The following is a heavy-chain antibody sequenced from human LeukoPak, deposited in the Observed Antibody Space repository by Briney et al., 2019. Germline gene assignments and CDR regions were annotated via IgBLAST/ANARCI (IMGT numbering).Heavy chain of an antibody. CDR1: GGFINSYY. Sequence: SETLSLTCTVSGGFINSYYWSWIRQPAGKGLEWIGRIYIGGSTNYNPSLKSRVTISVDTSKNQFSLKLTSVTAADTAVYYCARESSSTYYLDAFDMWGQGTMVTDSS. D-gene: IGHD3-22*01. CDR2: IYIGGST. J-gene: IGHJ3*02. CDR3: ARESSSTYYLDAFDM. V-gene: IGHV4-4*07.